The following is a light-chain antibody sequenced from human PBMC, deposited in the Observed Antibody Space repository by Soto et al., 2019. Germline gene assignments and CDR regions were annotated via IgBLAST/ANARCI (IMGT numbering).Light chain of an antibody. J-gene: IGKJ5*01. V-gene: IGKV1-9*01. CDR2: AAS. Sequence: DIQLTQPRSFLSASVGDRVTITCRASQGIGSYLAWYQQKPGKAPKFLIYAASTLRGGVPSRFSGSGSGTEFTLTISSLQPEDFATYYCQGLNDYPITFGQGTRLEIK. CDR3: QGLNDYPIT. CDR1: QGIGSY.